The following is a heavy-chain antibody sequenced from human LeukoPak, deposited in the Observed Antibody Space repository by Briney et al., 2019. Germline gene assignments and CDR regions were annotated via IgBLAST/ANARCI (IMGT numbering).Heavy chain of an antibody. CDR1: GYTFGDYG. D-gene: IGHD3-3*01. CDR3: ARAPHYDFILDY. CDR2: IRSKTYGETI. V-gene: IGHV3-49*03. Sequence: HPGRSLRLPCTTSGYTFGDYGLSWFRQAPAKGLEWVAFIRSKTYGETIQYAASVKGRFTLSRDDSRSIAYLQMNSLKVEDTAVSYCARAPHYDFILDYWGQGTLVTVSS. J-gene: IGHJ4*02.